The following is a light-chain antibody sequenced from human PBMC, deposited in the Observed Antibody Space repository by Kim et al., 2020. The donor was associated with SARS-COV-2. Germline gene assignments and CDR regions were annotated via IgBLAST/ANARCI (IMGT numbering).Light chain of an antibody. CDR3: QQRGSWPPALT. V-gene: IGKV3-11*01. CDR1: HNVDIS. J-gene: IGKJ4*01. Sequence: PGERATLSCRARHNVDISLAWYQPTPGQAPRLLIYEAAVRAAGTPDRFSGSGSGTDFTLTIGSLAPEDFAIYYCQQRGSWPPALTVGGGTQVDIK. CDR2: EAA.